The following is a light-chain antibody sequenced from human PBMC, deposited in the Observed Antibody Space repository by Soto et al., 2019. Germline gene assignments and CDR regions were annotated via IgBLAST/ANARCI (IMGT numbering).Light chain of an antibody. CDR2: AAS. CDR1: QNVTANY. V-gene: IGKV3-20*01. J-gene: IGKJ1*01. CDR3: LQYGIPLWT. Sequence: EIALTQSPGTLSLSPGERATLSCRASQNVTANYLAWYQQKPDQAPRLLIYAASIGATGIPDRFSGSGSGTDFTLTISRLEPEDSAVYYCLQYGIPLWTFGQGTKVEIK.